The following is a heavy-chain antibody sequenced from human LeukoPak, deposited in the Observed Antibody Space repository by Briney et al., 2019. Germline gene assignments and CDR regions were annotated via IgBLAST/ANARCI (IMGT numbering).Heavy chain of an antibody. Sequence: GESLKISCEASGFTFSDYYMSWIRQAPGKGLEWVSYISSSGYNIYYADSAKGRFTISKDNARSSLYLQMNSLRAEDTAVYYCAGEARGYMAFQIWGQGTLVTVSS. CDR3: AGEARGYMAFQI. CDR1: GFTFSDYY. CDR2: ISSSGYNI. V-gene: IGHV3-11*01. D-gene: IGHD2-2*02. J-gene: IGHJ3*02.